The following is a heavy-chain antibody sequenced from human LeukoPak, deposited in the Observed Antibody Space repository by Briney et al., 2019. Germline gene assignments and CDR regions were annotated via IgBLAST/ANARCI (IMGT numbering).Heavy chain of an antibody. CDR1: GGSISSYY. V-gene: IGHV4-59*01. CDR3: ARAREYCSSTSCHIGDFDY. CDR2: IYYSGST. D-gene: IGHD2-2*02. J-gene: IGHJ4*02. Sequence: PSETLSLTCTVFGGSISSYYWSWIRQPPGKGLEWIGYIYYSGSTNYNPSLKSRVTISVDTSKNQFSLKLSSVTAADTAVYYCARAREYCSSTSCHIGDFDYWGQGTLVTVSS.